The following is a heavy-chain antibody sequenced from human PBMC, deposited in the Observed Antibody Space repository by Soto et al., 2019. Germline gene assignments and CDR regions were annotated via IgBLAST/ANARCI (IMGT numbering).Heavy chain of an antibody. CDR2: SSYDGRET. Sequence: TGGPLRLSCAASDFDFSSYGIHWVRQAPGKGLEWVAASSYDGRETFYADSAKGRFTVSKEMSKNTAFLQMNALRHEDTAVYFCARDSGWPILNFDNWGQGTPVTVSS. V-gene: IGHV3-30*03. CDR3: ARDSGWPILNFDN. D-gene: IGHD3-10*01. CDR1: DFDFSSYG. J-gene: IGHJ4*02.